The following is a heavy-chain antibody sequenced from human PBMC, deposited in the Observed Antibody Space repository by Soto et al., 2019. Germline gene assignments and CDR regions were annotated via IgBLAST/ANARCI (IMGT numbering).Heavy chain of an antibody. CDR2: IIPIFGTA. CDR1: GGTFSSYA. J-gene: IGHJ6*02. V-gene: IGHV1-69*12. D-gene: IGHD1-26*01. CDR3: ARGGATGTSYYYYGMDV. Sequence: QVQLVQSGAEVKKPGSSVKVSCKASGGTFSSYAISWVRQAPGQGLEWMGGIIPIFGTANYAQKFQGRVTITADESTSTADMELSSLRSEDTAVDYGARGGATGTSYYYYGMDVWGQGTTVTVSS.